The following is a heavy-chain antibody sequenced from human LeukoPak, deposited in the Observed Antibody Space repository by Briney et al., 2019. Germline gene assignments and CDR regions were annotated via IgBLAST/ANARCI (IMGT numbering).Heavy chain of an antibody. Sequence: ASVKVSCKASGYTFTSYGISWVRQAPGQGFEWMGWISAYNGNTNYAQKLQGRVTMTTDTSTSAAYMELRSLRSDDTAVYYCARDCSSTSCYSDWFDPWGQGTLATVSS. D-gene: IGHD2-2*01. V-gene: IGHV1-18*01. CDR3: ARDCSSTSCYSDWFDP. J-gene: IGHJ5*02. CDR1: GYTFTSYG. CDR2: ISAYNGNT.